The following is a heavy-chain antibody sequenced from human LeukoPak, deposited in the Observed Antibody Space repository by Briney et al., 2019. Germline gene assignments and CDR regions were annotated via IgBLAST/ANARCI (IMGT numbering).Heavy chain of an antibody. J-gene: IGHJ3*02. CDR2: IYYSGST. CDR3: APQAGLQTEGAFDI. D-gene: IGHD5-24*01. CDR1: GGSISSSSYY. V-gene: IGHV4-39*07. Sequence: SETLSLTCTVSGGSISSSSYYWGWIRQPPGKGLEWIGSIYYSGSTYYNPSLKSRVTISVDTSKNQFSLKLSSVTAADTAVYYCAPQAGLQTEGAFDIWGQGTMVTVSS.